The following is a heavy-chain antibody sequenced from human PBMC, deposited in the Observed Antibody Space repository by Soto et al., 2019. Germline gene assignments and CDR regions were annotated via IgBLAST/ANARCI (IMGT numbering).Heavy chain of an antibody. J-gene: IGHJ5*02. CDR2: IIPIGAIA. CDR3: ARGSTIVRGATSWFDP. D-gene: IGHD3-10*01. V-gene: IGHV1-69*02. Sequence: QVQLVQSGAEVKKPGSSVKVSCKASGGTFSRYTINWVRHSPGQGLEWMGRIIPIGAIANYTQKFQGRVTILVDKSATTAYMELSSLRSDETAVYYCARGSTIVRGATSWFDPWGQGTLVTVSS. CDR1: GGTFSRYT.